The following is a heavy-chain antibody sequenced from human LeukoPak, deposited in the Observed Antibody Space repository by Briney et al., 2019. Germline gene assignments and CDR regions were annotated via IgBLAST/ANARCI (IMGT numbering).Heavy chain of an antibody. D-gene: IGHD6-13*01. CDR1: GFTFSSYW. Sequence: GGSLRLSCAASGFTFSSYWMHWVRHDPGKGLVWVSRINSDGSSTNYADSVKGRFTISRDNAKNTLYLQMNSLRAEDTAVYYCARVISSSWSPPGYWGQGTLVTVSS. V-gene: IGHV3-74*01. CDR2: INSDGSST. CDR3: ARVISSSWSPPGY. J-gene: IGHJ4*02.